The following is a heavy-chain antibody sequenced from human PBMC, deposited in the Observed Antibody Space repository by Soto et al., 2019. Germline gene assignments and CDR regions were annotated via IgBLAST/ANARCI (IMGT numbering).Heavy chain of an antibody. CDR3: ARAVVQRGPTVVTPGWYFDL. Sequence: HVQLVQSGAEVKKPGSSVKVSCKASGGTFSSYAISWVRQAPGQGLEWMGGIIPIFGTANYAQKFQGRVTITADESTSTAYMELSSLRSEDRAVYYCARAVVQRGPTVVTPGWYFDLWGRGTLVTVSS. CDR1: GGTFSSYA. D-gene: IGHD4-17*01. V-gene: IGHV1-69*01. CDR2: IIPIFGTA. J-gene: IGHJ2*01.